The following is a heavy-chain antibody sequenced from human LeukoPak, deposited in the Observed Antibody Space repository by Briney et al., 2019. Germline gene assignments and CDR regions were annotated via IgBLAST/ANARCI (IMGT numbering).Heavy chain of an antibody. CDR3: AKDFVVVPGNVNYFDY. Sequence: GGSLRLSCAASGFTFSSYAMSWVRQAPGKGLEWVSLISGSGGSTYYADSVKGRFTISRDNLKNTLYVQMKSLRAEDTAVYYCAKDFVVVPGNVNYFDYWGQGTLVTVS. CDR2: ISGSGGST. J-gene: IGHJ4*02. CDR1: GFTFSSYA. D-gene: IGHD2-21*02. V-gene: IGHV3-23*01.